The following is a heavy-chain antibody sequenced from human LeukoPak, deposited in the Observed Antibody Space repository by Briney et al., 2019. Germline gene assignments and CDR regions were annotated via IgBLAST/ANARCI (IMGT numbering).Heavy chain of an antibody. D-gene: IGHD4-17*01. CDR3: ARDNGDYVPNYFDY. CDR1: GFTFSSYS. CDR2: ISSSSYI. V-gene: IGHV3-21*01. Sequence: PGGSLRLSCAASGFTFSSYSMNWVRQAPGKGLEWVSSISSSSYIYYADSVKGRITISRDNAKNSLYLQMNSLRAEDTAVYYCARDNGDYVPNYFDYWGQGTLVTVSS. J-gene: IGHJ4*02.